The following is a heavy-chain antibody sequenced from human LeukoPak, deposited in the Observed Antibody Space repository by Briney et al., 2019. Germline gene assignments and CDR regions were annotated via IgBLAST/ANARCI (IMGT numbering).Heavy chain of an antibody. CDR3: AREGARQNYYYYMDV. J-gene: IGHJ6*03. V-gene: IGHV3-21*01. CDR2: ISGSSSYI. CDR1: GFTFSSYS. Sequence: GGSLRLSCAVSGFTFSSYSMNWVRQAPGKGLEWASSISGSSSYIYYADSVKGRFTISRHNAKNSLYLQMNSLRAEDTAVYYCAREGARQNYYYYMDVWGKGTTVTVSS.